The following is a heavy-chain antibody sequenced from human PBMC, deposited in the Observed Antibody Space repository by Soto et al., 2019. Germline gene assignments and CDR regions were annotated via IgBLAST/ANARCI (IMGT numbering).Heavy chain of an antibody. J-gene: IGHJ6*02. V-gene: IGHV3-23*01. CDR2: ISGSGGST. D-gene: IGHD3-10*01. Sequence: GGSLRLSCAASGFAFSVYAMSWVRQAPGKGLEWVSDISGSGGSTYYADSVKGRFTISRDKFKNTLYLQMNSLRAEDTAVYYCAKEEIWFGELYGMDVWGQGTTVTVSS. CDR3: AKEEIWFGELYGMDV. CDR1: GFAFSVYA.